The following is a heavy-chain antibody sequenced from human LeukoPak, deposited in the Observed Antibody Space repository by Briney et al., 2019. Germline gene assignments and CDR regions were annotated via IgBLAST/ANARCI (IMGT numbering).Heavy chain of an antibody. CDR1: GFTFSSYA. Sequence: GGSLRLSCAASGFTFSSYAMSWVRQAPGKGLEWVSAISGSGGSTYYADSVKGRFTISRDNSKNTLYLQMNSLRAEDTAVYYCVRYYYDSSGFETTEGFDYWGQGTLVTVSS. CDR3: VRYYYDSSGFETTEGFDY. D-gene: IGHD3-22*01. CDR2: ISGSGGST. J-gene: IGHJ4*02. V-gene: IGHV3-23*01.